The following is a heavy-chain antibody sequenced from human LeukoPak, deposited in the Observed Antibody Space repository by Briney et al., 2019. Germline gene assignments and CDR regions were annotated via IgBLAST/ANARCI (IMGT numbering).Heavy chain of an antibody. V-gene: IGHV4-4*07. Sequence: SETLSLTCTVSGVFINSYYWSWIRQPAGKGLEWIGRVHTSGITNYNPSLKSRITMSVDTSKNQFSLKLTSVTAADTAVYYCARHNGFDRGYYYYMDVWGKGTTVTVSS. CDR1: GVFINSYY. CDR2: VHTSGIT. D-gene: IGHD3-9*01. CDR3: ARHNGFDRGYYYYMDV. J-gene: IGHJ6*03.